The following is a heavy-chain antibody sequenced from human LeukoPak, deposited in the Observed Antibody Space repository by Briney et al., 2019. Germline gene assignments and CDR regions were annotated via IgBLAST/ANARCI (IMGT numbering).Heavy chain of an antibody. J-gene: IGHJ4*02. CDR3: AKEGSDYGDLGYFDY. V-gene: IGHV3-30*02. CDR1: GFTFCSSG. Sequence: PGGSLRLSCAASGFTFCSSGMHWVRQAPGKGLEWVAFIRYDGTNKYYADSVKGRFTISRDNSKNTLYLQMNSLRAEDTAVYYCAKEGSDYGDLGYFDYWGQGTLVTVSS. D-gene: IGHD4-17*01. CDR2: IRYDGTNK.